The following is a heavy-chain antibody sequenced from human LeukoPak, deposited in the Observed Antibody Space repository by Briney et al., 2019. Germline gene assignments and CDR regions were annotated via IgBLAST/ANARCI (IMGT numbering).Heavy chain of an antibody. CDR2: NYYSGST. V-gene: IGHV4-59*08. Sequence: PSETLSLTCTVSGGSISSYYWSWIRQPPGKGLEWIGYNYYSGSTNYNPSLKSRVTISVDTSKNQFSLKLSSVTAADTAVYYCARHQGGSSWYYFDYWGQGTLVTVSS. CDR3: ARHQGGSSWYYFDY. D-gene: IGHD6-13*01. J-gene: IGHJ4*02. CDR1: GGSISSYY.